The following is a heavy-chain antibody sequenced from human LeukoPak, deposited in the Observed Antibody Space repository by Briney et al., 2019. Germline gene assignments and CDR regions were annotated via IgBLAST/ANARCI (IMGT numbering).Heavy chain of an antibody. V-gene: IGHV3-30*18. J-gene: IGHJ6*02. CDR1: GFTFSSYG. Sequence: PGRSLRLSCAASGFTFSSYGMHWVRQAPDKGLERVAVISYDGSNKYYADSVKGRFTISRDNSKNTLYLQMNSLRAEDTAVYYCAKEQVDIVVVPAAIDTYYYYGMDVWGQGTTVTVSS. CDR3: AKEQVDIVVVPAAIDTYYYYGMDV. D-gene: IGHD2-2*02. CDR2: ISYDGSNK.